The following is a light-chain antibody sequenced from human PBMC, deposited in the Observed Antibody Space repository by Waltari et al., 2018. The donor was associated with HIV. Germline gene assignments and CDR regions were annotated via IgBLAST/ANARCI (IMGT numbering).Light chain of an antibody. Sequence: QSALTQPRSVSGSPGQSVTISCTGSSSDVGGYKFVSWYQQHPGKAPKVIIHDFSERPPGVPDRFPCSQSGNTASLTISGLQAEDDADYYCCSYAGSYPMVFGGGTKLTVL. CDR1: SSDVGGYKF. J-gene: IGLJ2*01. V-gene: IGLV2-11*01. CDR3: CSYAGSYPMV. CDR2: DFS.